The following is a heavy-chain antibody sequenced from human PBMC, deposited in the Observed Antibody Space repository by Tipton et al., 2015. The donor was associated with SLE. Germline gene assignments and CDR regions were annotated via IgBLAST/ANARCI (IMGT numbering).Heavy chain of an antibody. V-gene: IGHV3-30-3*01. CDR1: GFTFNSYA. CDR2: ISYDGNNK. D-gene: IGHD1-26*01. J-gene: IGHJ2*01. CDR3: ARDPQWELHRGYFDL. Sequence: SLRLSCAASGFTFNSYAIHWVRQAPGKGLEWVAVISYDGNNKYYADSVKGRFTISRDNSKNTLYLQMNSLRAEDTAVYYCARDPQWELHRGYFDLWGRGTLVTVSS.